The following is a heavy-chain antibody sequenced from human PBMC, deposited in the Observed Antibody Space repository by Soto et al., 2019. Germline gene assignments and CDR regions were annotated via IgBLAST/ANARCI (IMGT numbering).Heavy chain of an antibody. CDR1: GLTFINYA. Sequence: GGSLRLSGGVSGLTFINYAMTWARHSPGKGLEGVSTISGSGDSTHYADSVKGRFTISRDNSKNTLYLQMNSLRAEYSAEYYCAINDYDIYMTLYCFGNWGRGXLVTGSS. V-gene: IGHV3-23*01. CDR3: AINDYDIYMTLYCFGN. J-gene: IGHJ4*02. CDR2: ISGSGDST. D-gene: IGHD4-17*01.